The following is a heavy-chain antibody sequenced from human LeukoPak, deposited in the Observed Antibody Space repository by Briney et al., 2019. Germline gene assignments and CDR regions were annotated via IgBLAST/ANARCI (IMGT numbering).Heavy chain of an antibody. CDR2: IGDSGIYI. D-gene: IGHD5-18*01. CDR1: GFTFASNS. Sequence: GGSLRLSCAASGFTFASNSMNWVRQAPGKGLEWVSSIGDSGIYIFYSDSVKGRFTVSRDNAKNSLYLQMNSLRAEDTAVYYCAGGNSALLDYWGQGTLVTVSS. J-gene: IGHJ4*02. CDR3: AGGNSALLDY. V-gene: IGHV3-21*01.